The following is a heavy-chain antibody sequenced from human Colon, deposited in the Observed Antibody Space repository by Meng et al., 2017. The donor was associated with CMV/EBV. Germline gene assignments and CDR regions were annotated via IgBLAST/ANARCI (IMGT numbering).Heavy chain of an antibody. CDR2: IYYSGST. D-gene: IGHD1-1*01. J-gene: IGHJ3*02. Sequence: SDTLSPTCTVSGGSISSGGYYWSWIRQHPGKGVEWIGYIYYSGSTYYNPSLKSRVTISVDTSKNQFSLKLSYVTAADTAVYYCARGSGTIDAFDIWGQGTMVTVSS. CDR3: ARGSGTIDAFDI. CDR1: GGSISSGGYY. V-gene: IGHV4-31*03.